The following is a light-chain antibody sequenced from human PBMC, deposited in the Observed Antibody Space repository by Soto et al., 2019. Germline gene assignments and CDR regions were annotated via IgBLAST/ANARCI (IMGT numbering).Light chain of an antibody. CDR3: QQYGSSGT. Sequence: EIVLTQSPGTLSLSPGEIATLSFRASQSVYNNYIAWYQQKPGQAPRLLIYGASNRATGIPDRFSGSGSGTDFTLTISRLEPEDFAVYYCQQYGSSGTFGQGTKVDIK. J-gene: IGKJ1*01. CDR2: GAS. V-gene: IGKV3-20*01. CDR1: QSVYNNY.